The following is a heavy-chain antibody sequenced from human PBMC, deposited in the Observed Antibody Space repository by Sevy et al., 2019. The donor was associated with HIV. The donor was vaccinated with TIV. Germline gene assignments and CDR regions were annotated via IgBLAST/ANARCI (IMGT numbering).Heavy chain of an antibody. CDR3: GRATYYYDSSGYSGFDY. V-gene: IGHV3-48*02. CDR2: ISSGSSTI. Sequence: GGSLRLSCAASGFTFSSYSMNWVRQAPGKGLEWVSYISSGSSTIYYADSVKGRFTISRDNAKNSLYLQMNSLGDEDTAVYYCGRATYYYDSSGYSGFDYWGQGTLVTVSS. CDR1: GFTFSSYS. D-gene: IGHD3-22*01. J-gene: IGHJ4*02.